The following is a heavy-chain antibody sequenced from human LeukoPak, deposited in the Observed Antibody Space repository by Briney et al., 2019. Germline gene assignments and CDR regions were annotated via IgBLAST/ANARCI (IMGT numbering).Heavy chain of an antibody. Sequence: PGGSLRLSCAASGFTFSSYAMSWVRQAPGKGLEWVSSISGSGGSTNYADSVKGRFTISRDNSKNTLYLQMNRLRAEDTAVYYCAKYYYDPSGRPYYFDYWGQGTLVAVSS. D-gene: IGHD3-22*01. CDR1: GFTFSSYA. J-gene: IGHJ4*02. V-gene: IGHV3-23*01. CDR3: AKYYYDPSGRPYYFDY. CDR2: ISGSGGST.